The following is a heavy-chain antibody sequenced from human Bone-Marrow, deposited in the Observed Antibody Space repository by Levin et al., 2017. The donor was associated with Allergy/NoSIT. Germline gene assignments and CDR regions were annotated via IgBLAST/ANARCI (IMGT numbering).Heavy chain of an antibody. V-gene: IGHV3-48*01. CDR2: ISSDGGTL. Sequence: HPGGSLRLSCAASGFTFTSHSLNWVRQAPGKGLEWLAFISSDGGTLSYAHSVKGRFTISRDNSKNSLHLQMSSLSGDDTAVYYCARDPVTRESYFDHWGQGTLVAVSS. J-gene: IGHJ4*02. CDR1: GFTFTSHS. D-gene: IGHD4-17*01. CDR3: ARDPVTRESYFDH.